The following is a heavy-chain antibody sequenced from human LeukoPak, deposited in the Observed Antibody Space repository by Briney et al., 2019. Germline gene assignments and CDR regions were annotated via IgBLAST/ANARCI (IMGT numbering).Heavy chain of an antibody. CDR2: INPNSGGT. D-gene: IGHD1-14*01. CDR3: AREQVHRYHPPSMNYYYYYYMDV. V-gene: IGHV1-2*02. CDR1: GYTFTGYY. J-gene: IGHJ6*03. Sequence: ASVKVSCKASGYTFTGYYMHWVRQAPGQGLEWMGWINPNSGGTNYAQKFQGRVTITADKSTSTAYMELSSLRSEDTAVYYCAREQVHRYHPPSMNYYYYYYMDVWGKGTTVTVSS.